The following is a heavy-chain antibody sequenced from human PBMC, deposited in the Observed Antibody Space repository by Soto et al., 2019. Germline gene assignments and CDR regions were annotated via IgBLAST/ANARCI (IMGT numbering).Heavy chain of an antibody. CDR2: IIPILGIA. Sequence: SVKVSCKASGGTFSSYTISWVRQAPGQGLEWMGRIIPILGIANYAQKFQGRVTITADKSTSTAYMELSSLRSEDTAVYYCVRDLLYGSGSDYWGQGTLVTVSS. J-gene: IGHJ4*02. CDR1: GGTFSSYT. V-gene: IGHV1-69*04. D-gene: IGHD3-10*01. CDR3: VRDLLYGSGSDY.